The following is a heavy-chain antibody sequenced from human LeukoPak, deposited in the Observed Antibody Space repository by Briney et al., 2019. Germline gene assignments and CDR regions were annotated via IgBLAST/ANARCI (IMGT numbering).Heavy chain of an antibody. CDR2: ISPNSGGT. D-gene: IGHD3-10*01. J-gene: IGHJ6*03. CDR1: GYTFTGYY. V-gene: IGHV1-2*02. Sequence: ASVKVSCKASGYTFTGYYMHWVRQAPGQGLEWMGWISPNSGGTNYAQKFQGRVTMTRDTSISTAYMELSRLRSDDTAVYYCARDYYGSGRDIYYYYYMDVWGKGTTVTVSS. CDR3: ARDYYGSGRDIYYYYYMDV.